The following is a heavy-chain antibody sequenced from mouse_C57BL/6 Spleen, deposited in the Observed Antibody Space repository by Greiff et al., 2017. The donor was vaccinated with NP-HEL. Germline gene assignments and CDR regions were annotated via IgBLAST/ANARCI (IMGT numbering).Heavy chain of an antibody. Sequence: QVQLQQPGAELVKPGASVKLSCKASGYTFTSYWMHWVKQRPGQGLEWIGMIHPNSGSTNYNEKFKSKATLTVDKSSSTAYMQLSSLTSEDSAVYYCAREGYYDYDERFAYWGQGTLVTVSA. CDR2: IHPNSGST. V-gene: IGHV1-64*01. CDR3: AREGYYDYDERFAY. CDR1: GYTFTSYW. D-gene: IGHD2-4*01. J-gene: IGHJ3*01.